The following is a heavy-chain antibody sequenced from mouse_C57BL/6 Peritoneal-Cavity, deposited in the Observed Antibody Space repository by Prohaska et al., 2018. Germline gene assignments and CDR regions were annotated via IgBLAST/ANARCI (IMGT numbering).Heavy chain of an antibody. J-gene: IGHJ1*03. D-gene: IGHD2-1*01. V-gene: IGHV11-2*01. CDR1: GFTFIVFL. Sequence: EVQLLETGGGLVQPGGSRGLSCEVSGFTFIVFLMSWVRQPPGKTLEWIGDINSDGSEINYAPSIKDRVTIFRDNDKSTLYLQMSNVRSEDTATYFCMRYGNYWYFDVWGTGTTVTVSS. CDR3: MRYGNYWYFDV. CDR2: INSDGSEI.